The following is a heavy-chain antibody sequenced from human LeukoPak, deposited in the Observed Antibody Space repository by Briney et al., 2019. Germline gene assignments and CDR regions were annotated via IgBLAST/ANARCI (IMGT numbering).Heavy chain of an antibody. CDR1: GYTFTGYY. D-gene: IGHD3-3*01. CDR3: ARGPRRYDFWSGYYPYFDY. CDR2: INPNSGGT. J-gene: IGHJ4*02. V-gene: IGHV1-2*02. Sequence: GASVKVSCKASGYTFTGYYMHWVRQAPGQGLEWMGWINPNSGGTNYAQKFQGRVTMTRDTSISTAYMGLSRLRSDDTAVYYCARGPRRYDFWSGYYPYFDYWGQGSLVTVSS.